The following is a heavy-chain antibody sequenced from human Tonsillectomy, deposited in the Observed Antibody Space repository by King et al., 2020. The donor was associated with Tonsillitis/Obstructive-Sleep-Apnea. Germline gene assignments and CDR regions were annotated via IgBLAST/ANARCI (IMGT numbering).Heavy chain of an antibody. D-gene: IGHD2-2*01. Sequence: VQLVQSGAEVKKPGESLKISCKGSGYSFTSYWIGWVRQMPGKGLEWMGIIYPGDSDTRYSPSFQGQVTISADKSISTAYLQWSSLKASDTAMYYCARRPFGGYQLPHDGVDAFDIWGQGTMVTVSS. CDR1: GYSFTSYW. V-gene: IGHV5-51*01. J-gene: IGHJ3*02. CDR3: ARRPFGGYQLPHDGVDAFDI. CDR2: IYPGDSDT.